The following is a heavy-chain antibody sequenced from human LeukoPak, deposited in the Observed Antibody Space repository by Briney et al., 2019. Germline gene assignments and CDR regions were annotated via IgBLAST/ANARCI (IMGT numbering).Heavy chain of an antibody. Sequence: GGSLRLSCAASGFTFSTQWMSWVRQAPGKGLEWVANINQDGSEEYYVDSVKGRFTISRDNAKKSLYLQMNSLRAEDTAVYYCARTYPGIAKAGTFDYWGQGTLVTVSS. V-gene: IGHV3-7*01. D-gene: IGHD6-19*01. CDR3: ARTYPGIAKAGTFDY. CDR1: GFTFSTQW. J-gene: IGHJ4*02. CDR2: INQDGSEE.